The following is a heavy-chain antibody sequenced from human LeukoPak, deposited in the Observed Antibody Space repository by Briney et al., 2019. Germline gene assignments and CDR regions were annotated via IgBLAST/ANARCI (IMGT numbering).Heavy chain of an antibody. CDR2: ISSSSSYT. J-gene: IGHJ4*02. CDR1: GFTFSDYY. Sequence: KAGGSLRLSCAASGFTFSDYYMTWIRQAPGKGLDWVSYISSSSSYTNYADSVKGRFTISRDNAKNSLYLQMSSLRAEDTAVYYCARGGYCSGGSCYPAKDFDYWGQGTLVTVSS. V-gene: IGHV3-11*06. CDR3: ARGGYCSGGSCYPAKDFDY. D-gene: IGHD2-15*01.